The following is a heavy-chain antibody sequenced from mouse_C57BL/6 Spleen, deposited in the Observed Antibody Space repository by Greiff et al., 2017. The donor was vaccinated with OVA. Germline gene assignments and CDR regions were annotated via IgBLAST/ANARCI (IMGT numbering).Heavy chain of an antibody. V-gene: IGHV5-4*01. CDR2: ISDGGSYT. CDR3: AREGNYYGSSYEDFDY. D-gene: IGHD1-1*01. Sequence: EVKVEESGGGLVKPGGSLKLSCAASGFTFSSYAMSWVRQTPEKRLEWVATISDGGSYTYYPDNVKGRFTISRDNAKNNLYLQMSHLKSEDTAMYYCAREGNYYGSSYEDFDYWGQGTTLTVSS. J-gene: IGHJ2*01. CDR1: GFTFSSYA.